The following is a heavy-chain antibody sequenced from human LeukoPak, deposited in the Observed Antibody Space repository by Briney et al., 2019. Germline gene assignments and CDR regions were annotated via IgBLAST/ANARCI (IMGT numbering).Heavy chain of an antibody. J-gene: IGHJ4*02. Sequence: ASVKVSCKASGYTFTGYYMHWVRQAPGQGLEWMGIINPSGGSTSYAQKFQGRVTMTRDMSTSTVYMELSSLRSEDTAVYYCASATTPIGTFDYWGQGTLVTVSS. V-gene: IGHV1-46*01. CDR3: ASATTPIGTFDY. CDR1: GYTFTGYY. CDR2: INPSGGST. D-gene: IGHD5-24*01.